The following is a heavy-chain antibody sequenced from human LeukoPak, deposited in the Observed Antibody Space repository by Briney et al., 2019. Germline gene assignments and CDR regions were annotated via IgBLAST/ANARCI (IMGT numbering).Heavy chain of an antibody. V-gene: IGHV3-30*04. J-gene: IGHJ3*02. Sequence: GGSLRLSCAASGFNFNTFALHWVRQAPGKGLEWVALISYDGSNKNYASSVKGRFTISRDNSRNTLYLQMNSLRAEDTAVYYCARGIAQTTLNAFDIWGQGTEVIVSS. D-gene: IGHD4-11*01. CDR1: GFNFNTFA. CDR2: ISYDGSNK. CDR3: ARGIAQTTLNAFDI.